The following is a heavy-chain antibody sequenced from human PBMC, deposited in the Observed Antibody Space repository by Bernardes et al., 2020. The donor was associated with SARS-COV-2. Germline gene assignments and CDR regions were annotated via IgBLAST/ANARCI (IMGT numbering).Heavy chain of an antibody. CDR3: AVEGASNVFDM. CDR1: GLTIGDYY. CDR2: ITTSGYT. D-gene: IGHD6-6*01. J-gene: IGHJ3*02. Sequence: GGSLRLSCTVSGLTIGDYYMSWIRQAPGKGLEWVSYITTSGYTNYAGSVRGRFTISRDNAKNSLNLQMNSLRAEDTAVYYCAVEGASNVFDMWGQGTMVAVSS. V-gene: IGHV3-11*06.